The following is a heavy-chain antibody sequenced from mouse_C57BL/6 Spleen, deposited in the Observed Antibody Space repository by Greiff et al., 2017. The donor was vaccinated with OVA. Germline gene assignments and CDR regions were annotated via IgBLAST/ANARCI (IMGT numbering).Heavy chain of an antibody. V-gene: IGHV1-42*01. J-gene: IGHJ1*03. CDR2: INPSTGGT. CDR1: GYSFTGYY. CDR3: ARRVITSGYFDV. Sequence: VQLKQSGPELVKPGASVKISCKASGYSFTGYYMNWVKQSPEKSLEWIGEINPSTGGTTYNQKFKAKATLTVDKSSSTAYMQLKSLTSEDSAVYYCARRVITSGYFDVWGTGTTVTVSS. D-gene: IGHD1-1*01.